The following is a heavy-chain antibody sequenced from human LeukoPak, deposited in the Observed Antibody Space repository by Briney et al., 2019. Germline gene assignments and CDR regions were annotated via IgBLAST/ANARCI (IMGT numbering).Heavy chain of an antibody. D-gene: IGHD5-18*01. V-gene: IGHV1-24*01. Sequence: ASVKVSCKVSGYTLTELSMHWVRQAPGKGLEWMGGFDPEDGETIYAQKFQGRVTMTEDTSTDTAHMELSSLRSEDTAVYYCATVPSYGSRAVDYWGQGTLVTVSS. CDR1: GYTLTELS. CDR2: FDPEDGET. CDR3: ATVPSYGSRAVDY. J-gene: IGHJ4*02.